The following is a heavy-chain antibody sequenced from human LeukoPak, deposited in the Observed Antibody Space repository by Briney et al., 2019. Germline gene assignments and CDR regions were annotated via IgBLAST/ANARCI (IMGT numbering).Heavy chain of an antibody. V-gene: IGHV3-30-3*01. CDR1: GFTFSSYA. J-gene: IGHJ4*02. CDR3: ARSTTGTKMSNFDY. CDR2: ISYDGSNK. D-gene: IGHD1-1*01. Sequence: PGGSLRLSCAASGFTFSSYAMHWVRQAPGKGLEWVAVISYDGSNKYYADSVKGRFTISRDNSKNTLYLQMNSLRAEDTAVYYCARSTTGTKMSNFDYWGQGTLVTVSS.